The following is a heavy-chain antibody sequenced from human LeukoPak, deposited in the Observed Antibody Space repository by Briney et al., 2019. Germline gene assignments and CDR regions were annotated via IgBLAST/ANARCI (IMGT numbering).Heavy chain of an antibody. CDR2: IYYSGST. CDR1: GGSISSSSYY. V-gene: IGHV4-39*07. Sequence: SETLSLTCTVSGGSISSSSYYWGWIRQPPGKGLEWIGSIYYSGSTYYNPSLKSRVTISVDTSKNQFSLKLSSVTAADTAVYYCARVSLGAFPYYFDYWGQGTLVTVSS. CDR3: ARVSLGAFPYYFDY. J-gene: IGHJ4*02. D-gene: IGHD1-26*01.